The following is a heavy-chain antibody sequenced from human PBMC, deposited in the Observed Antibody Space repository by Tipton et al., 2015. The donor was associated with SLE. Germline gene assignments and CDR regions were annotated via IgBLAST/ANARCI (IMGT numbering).Heavy chain of an antibody. J-gene: IGHJ1*01. V-gene: IGHV4-34*01. CDR1: DGSLSGYY. Sequence: TLSLTCGVHDGSLSGYYLTWIRQPPGKGLEWIGEINQSGRSNSDPSLKSRVTISVDKSKNQFSLKLSSVTAADTAVYYCARAQYSGSYLEYFQHWGQGTLVTVSS. CDR2: INQSGRS. CDR3: ARAQYSGSYLEYFQH. D-gene: IGHD1-26*01.